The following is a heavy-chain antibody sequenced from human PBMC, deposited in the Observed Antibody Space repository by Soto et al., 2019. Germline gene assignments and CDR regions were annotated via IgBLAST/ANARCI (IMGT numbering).Heavy chain of an antibody. CDR3: ARGHSSGWYLDYYGMDV. Sequence: SETLSLTCTVSGGSISSYYWSWIRQPPGKGLEWIGYIYYSGSTNYNPSLKGRVTISVDTSKNQFSLKLSSVTAADTAVYYCARGHSSGWYLDYYGMDVWGQGTTVPVSS. CDR2: IYYSGST. V-gene: IGHV4-59*01. J-gene: IGHJ6*02. D-gene: IGHD6-19*01. CDR1: GGSISSYY.